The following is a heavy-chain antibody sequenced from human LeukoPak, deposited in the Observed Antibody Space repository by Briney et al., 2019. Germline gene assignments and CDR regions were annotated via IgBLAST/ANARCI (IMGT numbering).Heavy chain of an antibody. CDR3: ARDHPGHFDY. V-gene: IGHV3-66*01. J-gene: IGHJ4*02. CDR2: IYSGGST. CDR1: GFTVSSNY. Sequence: GGSLRLSCAASGFTVSSNYMSWVRQAPWKGLEWVSVIYSGGSTYYADSVKGRFTISRDNSKNTLYLQMNSLRAEDTAVYYCARDHPGHFDYWGQGTLVTVSS. D-gene: IGHD3-10*01.